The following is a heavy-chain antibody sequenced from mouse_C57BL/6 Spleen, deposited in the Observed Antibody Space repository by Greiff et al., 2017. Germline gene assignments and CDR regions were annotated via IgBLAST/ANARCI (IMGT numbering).Heavy chain of an antibody. CDR3: ASRTPPTGDGGYFDV. CDR1: GFTFTDYY. CDR2: IRNKANGYTT. J-gene: IGHJ1*03. V-gene: IGHV7-3*01. D-gene: IGHD4-1*02. Sequence: EVQGVESGGGLVQPGGSLSLSCAASGFTFTDYYMSWVRQPPGKALEWLGFIRNKANGYTTEYSASVKGRFTISRDTSQSILYLQMNALRAEDSATYYCASRTPPTGDGGYFDVWGTGTTVTVSS.